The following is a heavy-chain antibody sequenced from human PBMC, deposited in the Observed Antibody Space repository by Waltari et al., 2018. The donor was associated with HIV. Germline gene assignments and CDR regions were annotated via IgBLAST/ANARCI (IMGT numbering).Heavy chain of an antibody. J-gene: IGHJ3*02. V-gene: IGHV1-18*01. CDR2: ISAYNGNT. Sequence: QVQLVQSGAEVKKPGASVKVSCKASGYTFTSCGISWLRQAPGKGLEWMGWISAYNGNTNYAQKLQGRVTMTTDTSTSTAYMELRSLRSDDTAVYYCARAYYYDSSGYYYVGAFDIWGQGTMVTVSS. CDR3: ARAYYYDSSGYYYVGAFDI. CDR1: GYTFTSCG. D-gene: IGHD3-22*01.